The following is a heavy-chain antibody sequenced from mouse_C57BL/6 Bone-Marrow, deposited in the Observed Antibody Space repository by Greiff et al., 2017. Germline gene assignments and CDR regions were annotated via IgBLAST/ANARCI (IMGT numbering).Heavy chain of an antibody. Sequence: VQLKQSGPELVKPGASVKISCKASGYSFTGYYMNWVKQSPEKSLEWIGEINPSTGGTTYNQKFKAKATLTVDKSSSTAYMQLKSLTSEDSAVYYCARPLLLRSPFDYWGQGTTRTVSS. CDR2: INPSTGGT. CDR1: GYSFTGYY. D-gene: IGHD1-1*01. V-gene: IGHV1-42*01. J-gene: IGHJ2*01. CDR3: ARPLLLRSPFDY.